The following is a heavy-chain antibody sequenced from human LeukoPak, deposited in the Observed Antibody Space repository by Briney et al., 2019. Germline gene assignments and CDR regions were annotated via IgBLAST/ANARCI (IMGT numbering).Heavy chain of an antibody. V-gene: IGHV1-18*01. Sequence: ASVKVSCKASGYTFTSYGISWVRQAPGQGLEWMGWISAYNGNTNYAQKLQGRVTMTTDTSTSTAYMELRSLRSDDTAVYYCARDNGPGYDILTGYYRGFDYWSQGTLVTVSS. CDR1: GYTFTSYG. D-gene: IGHD3-9*01. CDR2: ISAYNGNT. CDR3: ARDNGPGYDILTGYYRGFDY. J-gene: IGHJ4*02.